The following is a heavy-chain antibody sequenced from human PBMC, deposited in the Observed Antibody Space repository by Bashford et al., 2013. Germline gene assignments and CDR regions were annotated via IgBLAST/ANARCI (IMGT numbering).Heavy chain of an antibody. CDR2: IIPIFGTA. Sequence: SVKVSCKASGGTFSSYAISWVRQAPGQGLEWMGGIIPIFGTANYAQKFQGRVTITADESTSTAYMELSSLRSEDTAVYYCARLRYYDSSGFPLYYFDYWGQGTLVTVSS. V-gene: IGHV1-69*13. J-gene: IGHJ4*02. CDR1: GGTFSSYA. D-gene: IGHD3-22*01. CDR3: ARLRYYDSSGFPLYYFDY.